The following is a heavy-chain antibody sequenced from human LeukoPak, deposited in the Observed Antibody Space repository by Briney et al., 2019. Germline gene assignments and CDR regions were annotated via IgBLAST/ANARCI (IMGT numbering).Heavy chain of an antibody. CDR1: GYTFTSYG. D-gene: IGHD3-16*01. J-gene: IGHJ5*02. CDR3: ATGIYVSRFDP. V-gene: IGHV1-18*01. CDR2: ISAYNGNT. Sequence: ASVKVSCKASGYTFTSYGISWVRQAPGQGLEWMGWISAYNGNTNYAQKLQGRVTMTEDTSTDTAYMELSSLRSEDTAVYYCATGIYVSRFDPWGQGTLVTVSS.